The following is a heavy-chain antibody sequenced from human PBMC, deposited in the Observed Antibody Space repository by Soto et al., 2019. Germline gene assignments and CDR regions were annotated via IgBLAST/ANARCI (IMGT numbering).Heavy chain of an antibody. D-gene: IGHD3-3*01. CDR1: GFTFSSYG. Sequence: HPGGSLRLSCVASGFTFSSYGMNWVRQGPGKGLEWLSFISKSGTTTYYADSVKGRFTISRDNAKNSLYLQMNSLRDEDMAVYYCARLRFLEWLPDYYYGMDVWGQGTTVTVSS. CDR3: ARLRFLEWLPDYYYGMDV. J-gene: IGHJ6*02. V-gene: IGHV3-48*02. CDR2: ISKSGTTT.